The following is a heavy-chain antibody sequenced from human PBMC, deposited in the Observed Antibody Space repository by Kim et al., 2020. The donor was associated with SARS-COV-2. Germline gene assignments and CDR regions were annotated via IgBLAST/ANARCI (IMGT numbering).Heavy chain of an antibody. CDR1: GFTFSSYD. Sequence: GGSLRLSCAASGFTFSSYDMSWVRQAPGKGLEWVSGISDSGASTHYADSVRGRFTISRDNSKNTLCLEMSSLRVEDTAVYYCALGGYNYGFDSWGQGTLVTVSS. V-gene: IGHV3-23*01. J-gene: IGHJ5*01. D-gene: IGHD5-18*01. CDR2: ISDSGAST. CDR3: ALGGYNYGFDS.